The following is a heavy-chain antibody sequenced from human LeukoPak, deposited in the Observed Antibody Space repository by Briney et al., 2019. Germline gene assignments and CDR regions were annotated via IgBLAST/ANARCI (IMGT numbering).Heavy chain of an antibody. CDR2: IYYSGST. CDR3: GRASQYDSSGYYTNALYYYYMDV. D-gene: IGHD3-22*01. V-gene: IGHV4-30-4*01. J-gene: IGHJ6*03. Sequence: SETLSLTCTVSGGSISSGDYYWRWIRQPPGKGLEWIGYIYYSGSTYYNPSLKSRVTISVDTSKNQVSLKLSSVTAADTAVYYCGRASQYDSSGYYTNALYYYYMDVWGKGTTVTVSS. CDR1: GGSISSGDYY.